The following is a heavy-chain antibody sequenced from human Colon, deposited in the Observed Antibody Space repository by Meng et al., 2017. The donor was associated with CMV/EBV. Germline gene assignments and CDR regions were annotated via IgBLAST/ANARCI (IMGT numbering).Heavy chain of an antibody. CDR3: ARMPGTSVGFDY. D-gene: IGHD5/OR15-5a*01. V-gene: IGHV4-38-2*02. CDR1: AYPINTDYY. Sequence: SETLSLTCTVSAYPINTDYYWGWIRQPPGKALEWLGSIYYSGGTFYNPSLKSRVAISVDTSKNQFSLRLSSVTAADTAVYYCARMPGTSVGFDYWGQGALVTVSS. CDR2: IYYSGGT. J-gene: IGHJ4*02.